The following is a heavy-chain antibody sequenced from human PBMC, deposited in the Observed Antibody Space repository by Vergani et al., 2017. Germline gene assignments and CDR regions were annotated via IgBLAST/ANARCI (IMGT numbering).Heavy chain of an antibody. CDR1: GFTFSSYG. CDR2: ISYDGSNK. V-gene: IGHV3-30*18. Sequence: QVQLVESGGGVVQPGRSLRLSCAASGFTFSSYGMHWVRQAPGKGLEWVAVISYDGSNKYYADSVKGRFTISRDKSKNTLYLQMNSLRAEDTAVYYCAKDHLSIAAYWYFDLWGRGTLVTVSS. CDR3: AKDHLSIAAYWYFDL. J-gene: IGHJ2*01. D-gene: IGHD6-6*01.